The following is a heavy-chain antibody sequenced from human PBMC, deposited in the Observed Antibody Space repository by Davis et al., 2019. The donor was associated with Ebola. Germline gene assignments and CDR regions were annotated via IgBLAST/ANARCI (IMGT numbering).Heavy chain of an antibody. CDR2: ISAYNGNT. J-gene: IGHJ4*02. D-gene: IGHD2-2*02. Sequence: ASVKVSCKASGYTFTSYGISWVRQAPGQGFEWMGWISAYNGNTNYAQKLQGRVTMTTDTSTSTAYMELRSLRSDDTAVYYCARDSLGYCSSTSCYTTGDYWGQGTLVTVSS. CDR1: GYTFTSYG. CDR3: ARDSLGYCSSTSCYTTGDY. V-gene: IGHV1-18*01.